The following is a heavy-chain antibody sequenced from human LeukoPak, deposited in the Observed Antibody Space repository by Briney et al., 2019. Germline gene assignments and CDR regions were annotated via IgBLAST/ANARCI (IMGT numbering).Heavy chain of an antibody. CDR1: GFTFSSYA. V-gene: IGHV3-23*01. J-gene: IGHJ4*02. Sequence: PGGSLRLSCAASGFTFSSYAMSWVRQAPGKGLEWVSAISGSGGSTYYADSVKGRFTISRDNSKNTVYLQMNSPRAEDTAVYYCAKDYYYDSSGYYPFPTFDYWGQGTLVTVSS. D-gene: IGHD3-22*01. CDR3: AKDYYYDSSGYYPFPTFDY. CDR2: ISGSGGST.